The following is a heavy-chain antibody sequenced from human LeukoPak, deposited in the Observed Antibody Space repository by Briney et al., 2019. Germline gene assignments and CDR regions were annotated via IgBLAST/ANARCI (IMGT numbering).Heavy chain of an antibody. Sequence: GGSLRLSCAASGFTFSSYWMSWVRQAPGKGLEWVANIKQDGSEKYYVESVKGRFTIPRDNAKNSLYLQMNSLRAEDTAVYYCARSRVETSWSPNQDWGQGTLVTVSS. CDR3: ARSRVETSWSPNQD. D-gene: IGHD3-3*01. CDR1: GFTFSSYW. CDR2: IKQDGSEK. V-gene: IGHV3-7*01. J-gene: IGHJ4*02.